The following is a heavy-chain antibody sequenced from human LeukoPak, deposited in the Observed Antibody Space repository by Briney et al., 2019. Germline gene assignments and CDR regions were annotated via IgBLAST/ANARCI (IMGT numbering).Heavy chain of an antibody. J-gene: IGHJ4*02. CDR2: INAGNGNT. Sequence: GASVKGSCKTSGYTFTNYAIHWVRQAPGQRLECMGWINAGNGNTEYSQKFQGRVTITRDTSATTAYMELSSLISEDTAVYYCAREGSFRGRFFDYWGQGTLVTVSS. D-gene: IGHD3-10*01. CDR1: GYTFTNYA. V-gene: IGHV1-3*01. CDR3: AREGSFRGRFFDY.